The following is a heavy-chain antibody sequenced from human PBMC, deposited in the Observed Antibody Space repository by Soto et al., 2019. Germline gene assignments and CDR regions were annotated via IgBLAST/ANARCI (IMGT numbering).Heavy chain of an antibody. Sequence: GGSLRLSCAASGFTFINYGMNWVRQAPGKGLEWVSAISGSGGSTYYADSVKGRFTISRDNSKNTLYLQMNSLRAEDTAVYYCARASYYDSSGRPFDYWGQGTLVTVSS. V-gene: IGHV3-23*01. CDR1: GFTFINYG. CDR3: ARASYYDSSGRPFDY. CDR2: ISGSGGST. J-gene: IGHJ4*02. D-gene: IGHD3-22*01.